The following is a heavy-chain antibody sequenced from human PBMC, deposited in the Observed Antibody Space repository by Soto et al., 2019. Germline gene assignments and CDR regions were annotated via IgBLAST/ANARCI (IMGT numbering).Heavy chain of an antibody. CDR2: IYWYDDK. CDR3: AHSHFEILTGPFDS. J-gene: IGHJ5*01. D-gene: IGHD3-9*01. V-gene: IGHV2-5*01. CDR1: GFSLTDTGAT. Sequence: QITLKESGPTLVQPTQTLTLTCTFSGFSLTDTGATVGWNRQAPGKGLEWLALIYWYDDKRYNPSLKNRLTIAKDTSSNQVILTLSNVGPVDTATYYCAHSHFEILTGPFDSWGPGTLVTVSS.